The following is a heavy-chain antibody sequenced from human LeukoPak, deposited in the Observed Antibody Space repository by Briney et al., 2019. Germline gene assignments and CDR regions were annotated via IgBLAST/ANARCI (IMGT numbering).Heavy chain of an antibody. CDR1: GGSISSSSYY. D-gene: IGHD5-24*01. CDR3: ARHVGGDGYNRYVDF. Sequence: KPSETLSLTCTVSGGSISSSSYYWGWIRQPPGKGLEWIGSIYYSGSTYYNPSLKSQVTISVDMSKNQFSLKLSSVTAADTAVYYCARHVGGDGYNRYVDFWGQGTLVTVSS. V-gene: IGHV4-39*01. J-gene: IGHJ4*02. CDR2: IYYSGST.